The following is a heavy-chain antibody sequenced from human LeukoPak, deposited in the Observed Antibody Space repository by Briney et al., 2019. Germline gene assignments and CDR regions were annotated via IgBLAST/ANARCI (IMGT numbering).Heavy chain of an antibody. CDR3: AKDISGYSSGWDY. J-gene: IGHJ4*02. V-gene: IGHV3-9*01. D-gene: IGHD6-19*01. Sequence: GRSLRLSCAASGFTFDDYAMHWVRQAPGKGLEWVSGISWNRGSIGYADSVKGRFTISRDNAKNSLYLQMNSLRAEDTALYYCAKDISGYSSGWDYWGQGTLVTVSS. CDR1: GFTFDDYA. CDR2: ISWNRGSI.